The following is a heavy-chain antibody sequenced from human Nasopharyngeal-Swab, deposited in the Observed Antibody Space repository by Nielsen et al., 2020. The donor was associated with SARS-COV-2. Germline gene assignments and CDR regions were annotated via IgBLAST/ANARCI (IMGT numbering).Heavy chain of an antibody. D-gene: IGHD3-10*01. V-gene: IGHV1-69*01. J-gene: IGHJ6*03. Sequence: WVRQAPGQGLEWMGGIIPIFCTANYAQKFQGRVTITADESTSTAYMELSSLRSEDTAVYYCARGAPYTMVRGVITFKYYYYYMDVWGKGTTVTVSS. CDR3: ARGAPYTMVRGVITFKYYYYYMDV. CDR2: IIPIFCTA.